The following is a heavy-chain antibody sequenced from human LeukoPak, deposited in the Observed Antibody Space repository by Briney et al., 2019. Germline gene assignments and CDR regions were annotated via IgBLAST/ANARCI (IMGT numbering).Heavy chain of an antibody. Sequence: SETLSLTCTVSGDSVSSDNYYWSWIRQPPGKGLEWIGFIYYSGTTNYNPSLKSRVTISVDTSKRQFSLKLSSVTAADTAVYYCAREKYSGGQLLDYWGQGALVTVSS. D-gene: IGHD1-26*01. CDR1: GDSVSSDNYY. V-gene: IGHV4-61*01. J-gene: IGHJ4*02. CDR2: IYYSGTT. CDR3: AREKYSGGQLLDY.